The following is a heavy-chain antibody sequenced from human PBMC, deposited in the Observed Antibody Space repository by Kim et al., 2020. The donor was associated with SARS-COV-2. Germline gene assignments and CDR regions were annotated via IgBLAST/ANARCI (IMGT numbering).Heavy chain of an antibody. J-gene: IGHJ4*02. V-gene: IGHV4-39*07. D-gene: IGHD3-10*01. CDR2: FDRGGT. Sequence: FDRGGTYSTPSLKSRVTISVDTSKNQFSLKLSSVTAADTAVYYCASNRVYWGQGTLVTVSS. CDR3: ASNRVY.